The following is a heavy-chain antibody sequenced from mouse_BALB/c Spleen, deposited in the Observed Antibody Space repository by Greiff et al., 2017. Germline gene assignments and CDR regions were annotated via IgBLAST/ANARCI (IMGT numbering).Heavy chain of an antibody. D-gene: IGHD3-3*01. CDR2: IDPETGGT. V-gene: IGHV1-15*01. Sequence: QVQLQQSGAELVRPGASVTLSCKASGYTFTDYEMHWVKQTPVHGLEWIGAIDPETGGTAYNQKFKGKATLTADKSSSTAYMELRSLTSEDSAVYYCAREGHYAMDYWGQGTSVTVSS. CDR3: AREGHYAMDY. J-gene: IGHJ4*01. CDR1: GYTFTDYE.